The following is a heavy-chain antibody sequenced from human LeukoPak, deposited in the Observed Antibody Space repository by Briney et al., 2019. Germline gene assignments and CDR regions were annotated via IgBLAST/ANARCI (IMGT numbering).Heavy chain of an antibody. Sequence: GGSLRLSCAASGFTFDDYAMHWVRQAPGKGLEWVSGISWNSGSIGYADSVKGRFTISRESAKNSLYLQMNSLRAEDTAVYYCARDRDVTNYYYNGMDVWGQGTTVTVSS. CDR3: ARDRDVTNYYYNGMDV. V-gene: IGHV3-9*01. D-gene: IGHD3-3*01. CDR2: ISWNSGSI. CDR1: GFTFDDYA. J-gene: IGHJ6*02.